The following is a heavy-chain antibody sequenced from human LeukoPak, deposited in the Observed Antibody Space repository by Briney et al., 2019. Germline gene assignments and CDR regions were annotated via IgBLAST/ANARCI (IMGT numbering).Heavy chain of an antibody. J-gene: IGHJ4*02. CDR1: GFTFSSSW. CDR3: IRALNGDKDY. D-gene: IGHD3-9*01. V-gene: IGHV3-74*01. Sequence: GGSLRLSCAASGFTFSSSWMHWVRQAPGKGLVWVSRTDSDGSTTTYADSVKGRFTISRDNAKNTLYLQMNRLRAEDTAVYYCIRALNGDKDYWGQGTLVTVSS. CDR2: TDSDGSTT.